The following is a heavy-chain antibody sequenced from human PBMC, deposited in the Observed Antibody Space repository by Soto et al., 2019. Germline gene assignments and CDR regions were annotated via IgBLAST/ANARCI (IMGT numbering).Heavy chain of an antibody. CDR1: GFTFGDYA. D-gene: IGHD4-17*01. Sequence: PGGSLRLSCTASGFTFGDYAMSWFRQAPGKGLEWVGFIRSKAYGGTTEYAASVKGRFTISRDDSKSIAYLQMNSLKTEDTAVYYCTRALATVTTPPYSYFDYWGQGTLVTVSS. V-gene: IGHV3-49*03. J-gene: IGHJ4*02. CDR2: IRSKAYGGTT. CDR3: TRALATVTTPPYSYFDY.